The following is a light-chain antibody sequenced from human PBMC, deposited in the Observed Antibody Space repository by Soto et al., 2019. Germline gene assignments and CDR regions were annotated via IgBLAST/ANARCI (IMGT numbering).Light chain of an antibody. CDR1: TSNIGSDY. V-gene: IGLV1-47*01. J-gene: IGLJ2*01. Sequence: QAVVTQPPSASGTPGQRVTISCSGSTSNIGSDYVYWYQQLPGTAPKLLIYRINQRPSGVSDRFSGSKSGTSTSLAISGLRSEDEADYYCAAWDGRLSGVVFGGGTKLTVL. CDR3: AAWDGRLSGVV. CDR2: RIN.